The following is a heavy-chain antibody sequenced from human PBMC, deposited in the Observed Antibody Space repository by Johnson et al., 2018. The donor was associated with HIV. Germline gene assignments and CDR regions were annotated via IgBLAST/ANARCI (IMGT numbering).Heavy chain of an antibody. D-gene: IGHD3-16*01. CDR3: ARLRRQKGGGAFDV. Sequence: MLLVESGGGVVQPGRSLRLSCAASGFTFSSNYMSWVRQAPGKGLEWVSVIYSGGSTYYADSVKGRFTISSDTSKNTVDLQMNSLRDVDKAVYYCARLRRQKGGGAFDVWGQGTMVTVSS. V-gene: IGHV3-66*04. CDR2: IYSGGST. J-gene: IGHJ3*01. CDR1: GFTFSSNY.